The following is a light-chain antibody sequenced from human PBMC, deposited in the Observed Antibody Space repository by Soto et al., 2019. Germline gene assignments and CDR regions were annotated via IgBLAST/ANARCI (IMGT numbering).Light chain of an antibody. CDR3: SSYTSSSTLYV. J-gene: IGLJ1*01. CDR2: EVS. V-gene: IGLV2-14*01. Sequence: QSVLTQPASVSGSPGQSITISCTGTSSDVGGYNYVSWYQQHPGKAPKLMIYEVSNRPSGVCNRFSGSKSGNTASLTISGLQAEDEADYYGSSYTSSSTLYVFGTGTKVTV. CDR1: SSDVGGYNY.